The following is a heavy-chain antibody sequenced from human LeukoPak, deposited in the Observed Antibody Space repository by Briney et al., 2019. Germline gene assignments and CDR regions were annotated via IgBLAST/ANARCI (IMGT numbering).Heavy chain of an antibody. CDR1: GDSTSGYY. CDR2: VYSSGST. J-gene: IGHJ4*02. CDR3: ARVKGWDSSGWYGFDY. V-gene: IGHV4-59*01. D-gene: IGHD6-19*01. Sequence: SETVSLTCTVSGDSTSGYYWSWTRQPPGKGLEWIGYVYSSGSTNYSPSLKSRVTISVDTSKNQFSLKLSSVTAADTAVYYCARVKGWDSSGWYGFDYWGQGTLVTVSP.